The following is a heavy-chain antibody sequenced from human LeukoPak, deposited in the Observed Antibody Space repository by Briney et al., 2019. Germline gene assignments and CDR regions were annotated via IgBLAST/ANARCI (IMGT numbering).Heavy chain of an antibody. CDR2: INPNGGGT. CDR1: GYSFTDYY. V-gene: IGHV1-2*02. CDR3: ARVLTVDSSGWYPGRGWFDP. D-gene: IGHD6-19*01. Sequence: ASVKVSCKASGYSFTDYYMNWVRQAPGQGLEWMGWINPNGGGTNYAQKFQGRVTMTRDTSISTAYMELSTLTSDDTAMYFCARVLTVDSSGWYPGRGWFDPWGQGTLVTVSS. J-gene: IGHJ5*02.